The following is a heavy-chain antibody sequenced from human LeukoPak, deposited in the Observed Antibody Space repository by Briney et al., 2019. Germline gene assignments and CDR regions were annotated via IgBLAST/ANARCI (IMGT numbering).Heavy chain of an antibody. D-gene: IGHD6-19*01. Sequence: GESLKISCKGSGYSFTSYWIGWVRQMPGKGLEWMGIIYPGDSDTRYSPSFQGQVTISADKSISTAYLQWSSLKASDTAMYYCARLLSGAVAGDAFDIWGQGTMVTVSS. CDR2: IYPGDSDT. V-gene: IGHV5-51*01. CDR1: GYSFTSYW. J-gene: IGHJ3*02. CDR3: ARLLSGAVAGDAFDI.